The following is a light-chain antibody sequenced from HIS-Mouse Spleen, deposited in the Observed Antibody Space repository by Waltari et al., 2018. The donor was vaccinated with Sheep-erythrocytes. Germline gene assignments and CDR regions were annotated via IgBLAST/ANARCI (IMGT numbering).Light chain of an antibody. CDR1: NMGDKY. Sequence: SYELTQPPSVSVSPAQPASITSSADNMGDKYACWYQQKPGQSPVLVIYQDSKRPSGIPERFSGSNSGNTATLTISGTQAMDEADYYCQAWDSSTAVFGGGTKLTVL. V-gene: IGLV3-1*01. CDR2: QDS. J-gene: IGLJ2*01. CDR3: QAWDSSTAV.